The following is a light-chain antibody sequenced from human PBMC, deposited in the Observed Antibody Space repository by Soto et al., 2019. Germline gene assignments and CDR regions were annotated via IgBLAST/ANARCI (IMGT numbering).Light chain of an antibody. CDR1: QSVLYSSNNKNY. CDR2: WAS. Sequence: DIVMTQSPDSLAVSLGERATINCKYSQSVLYSSNNKNYLAWYQQKPGQPPKLLIYWASTRESGVPDRFSGSGSGTDFTLTISSLQAEDVAVYYCQQYYSTPLTFGRGTRVAIK. V-gene: IGKV4-1*01. CDR3: QQYYSTPLT. J-gene: IGKJ3*01.